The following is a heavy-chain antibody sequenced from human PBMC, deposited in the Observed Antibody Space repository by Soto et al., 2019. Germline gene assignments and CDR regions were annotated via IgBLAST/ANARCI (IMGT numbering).Heavy chain of an antibody. CDR3: ARGLGSSWYYAFDI. J-gene: IGHJ3*02. CDR1: GFTFSSHT. D-gene: IGHD6-13*01. V-gene: IGHV3-64*02. CDR2: VSSNGGST. Sequence: HPGGSLRLSCAASGFTFSSHTMHWVRQAPGKGLEYVSTVSSNGGSTYYADSVRGRFTISRDNSKNTLYLQMGSLRAEDMAVYYCARGLGSSWYYAFDIWGQGTMVTVSS.